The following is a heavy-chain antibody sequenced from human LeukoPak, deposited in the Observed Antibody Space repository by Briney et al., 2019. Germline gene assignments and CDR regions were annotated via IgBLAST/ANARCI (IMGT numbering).Heavy chain of an antibody. J-gene: IGHJ3*02. CDR3: ARAIPDAFDI. V-gene: IGHV3-66*01. CDR1: GFTFSSYS. CDR2: IYSGGST. Sequence: GGSLSLSCAASGFTFSSYSMNWVRQAPGKGLEWISVIYSGGSTYYADSVKGRFTISRDNSKNTLYLQMKSLRAADTAVYYCARAIPDAFDIWGQGTMVTVSS.